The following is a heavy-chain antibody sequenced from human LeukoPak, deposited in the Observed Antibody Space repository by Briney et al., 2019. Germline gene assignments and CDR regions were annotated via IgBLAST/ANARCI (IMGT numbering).Heavy chain of an antibody. CDR2: IRYDGSNK. Sequence: PGGSLRLSCAAPGFTFSSYGMHWVRQAPGKGLEWVAFIRYDGSNKYYADSVKGRFTISRDNSKNTLYLQMNSLRAEDTAVYYCAKEMDTVVTRDYFDYWGQGTLVTVSS. CDR3: AKEMDTVVTRDYFDY. D-gene: IGHD4-23*01. V-gene: IGHV3-30*02. J-gene: IGHJ4*02. CDR1: GFTFSSYG.